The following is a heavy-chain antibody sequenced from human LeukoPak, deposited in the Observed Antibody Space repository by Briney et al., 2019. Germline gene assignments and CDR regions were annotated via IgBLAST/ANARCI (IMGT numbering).Heavy chain of an antibody. CDR3: ANEYYYGSGSYYIVDAFDI. J-gene: IGHJ3*02. CDR2: ITGSGVTT. V-gene: IGHV3-23*01. D-gene: IGHD3-10*01. CDR1: GFSFSNFA. Sequence: GGSLRLSCAASGFSFSNFAMSWVRQAPGKGLEWVSAITGSGVTTYYADSVKGRFTISRDNSKNTLYLQMNSLRAEDTAVYYCANEYYYGSGSYYIVDAFDIWGQGTMVTVSS.